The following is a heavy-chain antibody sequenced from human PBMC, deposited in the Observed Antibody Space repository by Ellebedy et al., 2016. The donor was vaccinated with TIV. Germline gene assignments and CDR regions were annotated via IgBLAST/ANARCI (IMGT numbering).Heavy chain of an antibody. V-gene: IGHV3-7*03. Sequence: GESLKISCAASGFTFSDYWMTWVRQAPGKGLEWVANIKQDGSKEYYVDSVKGRFTISRDNAMTSLYLQMNSLRAEDTAVYYCVRSIGAGTCHWGQGTLVTVSS. CDR1: GFTFSDYW. J-gene: IGHJ4*02. CDR2: IKQDGSKE. D-gene: IGHD6-19*01. CDR3: VRSIGAGTCH.